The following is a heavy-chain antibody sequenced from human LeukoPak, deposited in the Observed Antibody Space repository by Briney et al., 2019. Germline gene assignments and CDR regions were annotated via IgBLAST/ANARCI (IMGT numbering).Heavy chain of an antibody. CDR1: GFTFSSYS. CDR2: ISSSSSYI. D-gene: IGHD3-22*01. J-gene: IGHJ5*02. Sequence: GGSLRLSCAASGFTFSSYSMNWVRQAPGKGLEWVSSISSSSSYIYYADSVKGRFTISRDNSKNTLYLQMNSLRAEDTAVYYCGRAGVYSASSGYGPDRWGQGTLVTVSS. CDR3: GRAGVYSASSGYGPDR. V-gene: IGHV3-21*04.